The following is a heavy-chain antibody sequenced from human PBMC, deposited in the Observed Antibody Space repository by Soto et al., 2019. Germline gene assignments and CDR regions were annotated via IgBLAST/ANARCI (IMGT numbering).Heavy chain of an antibody. D-gene: IGHD1-26*01. CDR2: ITSNINGRTA. CDR3: TTDSYSAITVARFDY. V-gene: IGHV3-15*07. J-gene: IGHJ4*02. Sequence: PGGSLRLSCAASGFIFSNAWINWVRQVPGKVLEWVGRITSNINGRTADYAAPVRGGCSVSRDDSKNMVVREMNSLKTEDTGICYCTTDSYSAITVARFDYWGQGTMVTVSS. CDR1: GFIFSNAW.